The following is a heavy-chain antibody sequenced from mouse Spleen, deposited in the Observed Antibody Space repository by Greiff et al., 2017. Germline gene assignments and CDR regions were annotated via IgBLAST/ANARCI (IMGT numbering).Heavy chain of an antibody. J-gene: IGHJ4*01. D-gene: IGHD1-1*01. CDR2: ISDGGSYT. V-gene: IGHV5-4*01. Sequence: DVMLVESGGGLVKPGGSLKLSCAASGFTFSSYAMSWVRQTPEKRLEWVATISDGGSYTYYPDNVKGRFTISRDNAKNNLYLQMSHLKSEDTAMYYCARDYGSSYPAMDYWGQGTSVTVSS. CDR1: GFTFSSYA. CDR3: ARDYGSSYPAMDY.